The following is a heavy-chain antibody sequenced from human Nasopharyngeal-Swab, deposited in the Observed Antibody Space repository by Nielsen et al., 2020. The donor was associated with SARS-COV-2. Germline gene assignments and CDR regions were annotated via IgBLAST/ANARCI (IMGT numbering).Heavy chain of an antibody. J-gene: IGHJ6*03. Sequence: GESLKISCAASGFTFSSYSMNWVRQAPGKGLEWVSSISSSSSYIYYADSVKGRFTISRDNAKNSLYLQMNSPRAEDTAVYYCARERKNYYDSSGYYLEFYYYYYMDVWGKGTTVTVSS. CDR3: ARERKNYYDSSGYYLEFYYYYYMDV. CDR2: ISSSSSYI. D-gene: IGHD3-22*01. CDR1: GFTFSSYS. V-gene: IGHV3-21*01.